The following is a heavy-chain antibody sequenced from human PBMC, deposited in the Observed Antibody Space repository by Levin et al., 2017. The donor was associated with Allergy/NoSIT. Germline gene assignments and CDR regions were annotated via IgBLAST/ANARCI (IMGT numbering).Heavy chain of an antibody. CDR1: GGSFSGYY. J-gene: IGHJ4*02. D-gene: IGHD3-10*01. CDR2: INHSGST. V-gene: IGHV4-34*01. Sequence: SQTLSLTCAVYGGSFSGYYWSWIRQPPGKGLEWIGEINHSGSTNYNPSLKSRVTISVDTSKNQFSLKLSSVTAADTAVYYCARGSSFRGGTKDYWGQGTLVTVSS. CDR3: ARGSSFRGGTKDY.